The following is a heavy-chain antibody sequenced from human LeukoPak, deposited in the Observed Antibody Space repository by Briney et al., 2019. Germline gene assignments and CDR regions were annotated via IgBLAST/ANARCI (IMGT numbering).Heavy chain of an antibody. J-gene: IGHJ4*02. CDR1: GYTFTNYY. CDR3: ARGRRLGYCSGGTCYRFDY. D-gene: IGHD2-15*01. Sequence: ASVKVSCKTSGYTFTNYYIHWVRQAPGQGLEWMGMINPRGGSTTYAQKFQGRVTMTKDMSTTTLYMELSSLRSEDTAFYYCARGRRLGYCSGGTCYRFDYWGQGTLVTVSS. CDR2: INPRGGST. V-gene: IGHV1-46*01.